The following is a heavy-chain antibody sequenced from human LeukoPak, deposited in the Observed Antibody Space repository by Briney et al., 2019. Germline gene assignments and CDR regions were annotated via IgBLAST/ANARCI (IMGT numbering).Heavy chain of an antibody. CDR2: INPNSGGT. V-gene: IGHV1-2*02. Sequence: ASVKVSCKASGYTFTGYYMHWVRQAPGQGLEWMGWINPNSGGTNYAQKFQGRVTMTRDTSISTAYMELSRLRSDDTAVYYCAREVSSSSWFPFDYWGQGTLVTPSA. D-gene: IGHD6-13*01. J-gene: IGHJ4*02. CDR3: AREVSSSSWFPFDY. CDR1: GYTFTGYY.